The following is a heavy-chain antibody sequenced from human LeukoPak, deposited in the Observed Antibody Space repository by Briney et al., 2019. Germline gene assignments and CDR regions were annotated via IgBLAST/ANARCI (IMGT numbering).Heavy chain of an antibody. D-gene: IGHD1-26*01. CDR2: FDPEDGET. J-gene: IGHJ5*02. V-gene: IGHV1-24*01. CDR3: ATGVLLVGATTLEFDP. Sequence: GASVKVSCKVSGYTLTELSMHWVRQAPGKGLEWMGGFDPEDGETIYAQKFQGRVTMTEDTSTDTAYMELSSLRSEDTAVYYCATGVLLVGATTLEFDPWGQGTLVTVSS. CDR1: GYTLTELS.